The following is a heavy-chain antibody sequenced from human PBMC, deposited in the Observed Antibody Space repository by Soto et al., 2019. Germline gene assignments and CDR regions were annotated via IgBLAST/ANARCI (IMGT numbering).Heavy chain of an antibody. V-gene: IGHV1-3*01. CDR3: AREGSYGSGSSGAPDAFDI. D-gene: IGHD3-10*01. CDR2: INAGNGNT. Sequence: QVQLVQSGAEVKKPGASVKVSCKASGYTFTSYAMHWVRQAPGQRLEWMGWINAGNGNTKYSQKFQGRVTITRDTSASTDYMELSSLRSEDTAVYYCAREGSYGSGSSGAPDAFDIWGQGTMVTVSS. J-gene: IGHJ3*02. CDR1: GYTFTSYA.